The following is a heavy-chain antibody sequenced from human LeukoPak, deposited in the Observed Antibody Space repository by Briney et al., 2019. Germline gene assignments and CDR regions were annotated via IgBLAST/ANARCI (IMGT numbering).Heavy chain of an antibody. Sequence: PSETLSLTCTVSGGSISSYYWGWIRQPPGKGLEWIGYIYYSGSTNYNPSLKSRVTISVDTSKNQFSLKLSSVTAADTAVYYCARVPDYGDYHRYFDYWGQGTLVTVSS. CDR2: IYYSGST. CDR1: GGSISSYY. CDR3: ARVPDYGDYHRYFDY. J-gene: IGHJ4*02. D-gene: IGHD4-17*01. V-gene: IGHV4-59*01.